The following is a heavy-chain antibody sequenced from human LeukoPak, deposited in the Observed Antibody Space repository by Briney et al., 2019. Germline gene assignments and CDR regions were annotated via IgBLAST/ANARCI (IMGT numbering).Heavy chain of an antibody. CDR3: AKVGLYDYVWGSYRSLGVFDY. CDR1: GFTFSSYA. V-gene: IGHV3-23*01. Sequence: GASLRLSCAASGFTFSSYAMSWVRQAPGKGQEWVSAISGSGGSTYYADSVKGRFTISRDNSKNTLYLQMNSLRAEDTAVYYCAKVGLYDYVWGSYRSLGVFDYWGQGTLVTVSS. CDR2: ISGSGGST. J-gene: IGHJ4*02. D-gene: IGHD3-16*02.